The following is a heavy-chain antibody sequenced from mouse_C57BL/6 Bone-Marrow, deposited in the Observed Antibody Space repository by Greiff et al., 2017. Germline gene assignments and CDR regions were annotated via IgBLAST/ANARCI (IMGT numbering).Heavy chain of an antibody. J-gene: IGHJ1*03. CDR2: INPYNGGT. CDR3: ARSRGGYYYGSSYWYFDV. Sequence: EVQLQESGPVLVKPGASVKMSCKASGYTFTDYYMNWVKQSHGKSLEWIGVINPYNGGTSYNQKFKGKATLTVDKSSSTAYMDLNSLTSEDSAVYYCARSRGGYYYGSSYWYFDVWGTGTTVTVSS. CDR1: GYTFTDYY. V-gene: IGHV1-19*01. D-gene: IGHD1-1*01.